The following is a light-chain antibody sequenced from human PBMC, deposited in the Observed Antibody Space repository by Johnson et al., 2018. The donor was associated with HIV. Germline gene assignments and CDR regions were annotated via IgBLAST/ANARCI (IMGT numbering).Light chain of an antibody. CDR3: GTWDSSLSAYD. Sequence: QSVLTQPPSVYAAPGQKVTISCSGSSFNIGNNYVSWYQQLPGTAPKLLIYENNKRPSGIPDRFSGSKSGTSATLGITGLQTGDEADYYCGTWDSSLSAYDFGTGTKVTVL. J-gene: IGLJ1*01. CDR2: ENN. CDR1: SFNIGNNY. V-gene: IGLV1-51*02.